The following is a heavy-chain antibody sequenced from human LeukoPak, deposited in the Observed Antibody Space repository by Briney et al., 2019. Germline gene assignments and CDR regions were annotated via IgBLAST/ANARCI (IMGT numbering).Heavy chain of an antibody. V-gene: IGHV3-30*04. CDR2: ISYDGSNK. D-gene: IGHD6-6*01. J-gene: IGHJ4*02. CDR1: GFTLSSYA. Sequence: GGSLRLSCAASGFTLSSYAMHWVCQAPGKGLEWVAVISYDGSNKYYADSVKGRFTISRDNSKHTLYLQMNSLRAEDTAIYYCARGLSGYASSLGYWGQGTLVTVSA. CDR3: ARGLSGYASSLGY.